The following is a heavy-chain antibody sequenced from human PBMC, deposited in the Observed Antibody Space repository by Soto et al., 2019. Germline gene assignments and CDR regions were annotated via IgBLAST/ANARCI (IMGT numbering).Heavy chain of an antibody. J-gene: IGHJ4*02. D-gene: IGHD6-19*01. CDR1: GFTFSNYA. Sequence: GGSLRLSCAASGFTFSNYAISWVRQAPGKGLEWVSIISGSGDTPYYADSVKGRFTISRDNSRNTLYLQMNSLRAGDSAKYYCAQAGTSGLYYFDYWGPGTLVTVSS. CDR3: AQAGTSGLYYFDY. CDR2: ISGSGDTP. V-gene: IGHV3-23*01.